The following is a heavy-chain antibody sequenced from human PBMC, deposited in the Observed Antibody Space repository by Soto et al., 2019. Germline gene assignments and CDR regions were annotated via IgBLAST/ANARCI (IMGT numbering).Heavy chain of an antibody. V-gene: IGHV4-39*01. D-gene: IGHD3-10*01. Sequence: SETLSLTCTFSVSSISGTNYYWGLIRQPPWKGLDWIVSIHYTENTYYNPSLGSRVAMSVDTSRNQISLTLSSVTAADTAVYYCARARGKRNRNDFKIWGQGTTVNVSS. J-gene: IGHJ3*02. CDR3: ARARGKRNRNDFKI. CDR1: VSSISGTNYY. CDR2: IHYTENT.